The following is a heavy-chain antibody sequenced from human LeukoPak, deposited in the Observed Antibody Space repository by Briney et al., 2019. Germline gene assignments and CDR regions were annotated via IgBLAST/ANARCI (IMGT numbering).Heavy chain of an antibody. CDR3: AKSFGSTLIVETDAFHI. CDR1: GFTFSSYG. D-gene: IGHD3-22*01. J-gene: IGHJ3*02. CDR2: IQYDGSNE. V-gene: IGHV3-30*02. Sequence: GGSLRLSCAASGFTFSSYGMHWVRQAPGKGLEWVAYIQYDGSNEQYADSVKGRFSISRDSSKNILYLQMNSLRAEDTAVYYCAKSFGSTLIVETDAFHIWGQGTMVTVSS.